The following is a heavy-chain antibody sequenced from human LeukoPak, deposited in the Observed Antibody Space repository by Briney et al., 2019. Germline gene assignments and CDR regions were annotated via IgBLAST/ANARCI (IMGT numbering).Heavy chain of an antibody. D-gene: IGHD3-22*01. CDR1: GYRFTSYW. J-gene: IGHJ3*02. CDR2: IYSGDSDT. Sequence: GESLKISCQGSGYRFTSYWIGWVRPMPGKGLEWMGIIYSGDSDTRYSPSFQGQVTISADKSISTAYLQWSSLKASDTAMYYCARIADYYDSSWYAFDIWGQGTMVTVSS. V-gene: IGHV5-51*01. CDR3: ARIADYYDSSWYAFDI.